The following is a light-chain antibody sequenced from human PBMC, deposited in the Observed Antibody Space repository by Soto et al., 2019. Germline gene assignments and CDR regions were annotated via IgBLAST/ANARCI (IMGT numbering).Light chain of an antibody. CDR2: GNS. J-gene: IGLJ2*01. CDR1: SSNIGAGYD. Sequence: QSVLTQPPSVSGAPGQRVTISCTGRSSNIGAGYDVHWYQQLPGTAPKLLIYGNSNRPSGVPDRFSGSKSGTSASLAITGLQAEDEADYYCQSYDSSLNVFGGGTKVTVL. CDR3: QSYDSSLNV. V-gene: IGLV1-40*01.